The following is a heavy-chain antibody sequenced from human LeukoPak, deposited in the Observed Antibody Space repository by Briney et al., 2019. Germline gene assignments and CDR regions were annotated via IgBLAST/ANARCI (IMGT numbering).Heavy chain of an antibody. J-gene: IGHJ4*02. CDR2: IYSGGST. V-gene: IGHV3-66*01. D-gene: IGHD6-19*01. CDR3: ARDPGALIGSGLLFDY. CDR1: GFTVSSNY. Sequence: GGSLRLSCAASGFTVSSNYMSWVRQAPGKGLEWVSVIYSGGSTYYADSVKGRFTISRDNSKSTLCLQMNSLRAEDTAIYYCARDPGALIGSGLLFDYWGQGTLVTVSS.